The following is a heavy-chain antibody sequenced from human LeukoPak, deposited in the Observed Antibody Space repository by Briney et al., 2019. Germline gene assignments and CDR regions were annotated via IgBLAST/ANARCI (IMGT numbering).Heavy chain of an antibody. J-gene: IGHJ4*02. CDR3: ARGRRYSYGNDY. CDR1: GGSFSGYY. Sequence: KASETLSLTCAVYGGSFSGYYWSWIRQPPGKGLEWIGEINHSGSTNYNPSLKSRVTISVGTSKNQFSLKLSSVTAADTAVYYCARGRRYSYGNDYWGQGTLVTVSS. V-gene: IGHV4-34*01. CDR2: INHSGST. D-gene: IGHD5-18*01.